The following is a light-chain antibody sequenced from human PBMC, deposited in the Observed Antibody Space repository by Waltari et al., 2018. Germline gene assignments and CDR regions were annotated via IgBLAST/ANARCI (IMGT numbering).Light chain of an antibody. Sequence: EIVLTQSPGTLSLSPGERAALSCRASQSVGTYIAWYQQKPGQAPRLLIFGASNRATCIPDRFSVSGSGTDFSLTISRLEPEDFAVYYCQMYVRLPVTFGHGTRVEIK. CDR1: QSVGTY. V-gene: IGKV3-20*01. J-gene: IGKJ1*01. CDR2: GAS. CDR3: QMYVRLPVT.